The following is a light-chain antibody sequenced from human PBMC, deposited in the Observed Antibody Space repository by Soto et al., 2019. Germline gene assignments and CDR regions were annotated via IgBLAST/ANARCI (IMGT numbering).Light chain of an antibody. V-gene: IGKV1-5*01. Sequence: DIQMTQSPSTLSASVGDRVTITCRASQSVHTWLAWYQQKPGKAPKLLISDASSLESGVPSRFSGSRSGREFTLTITNLHPDDFATYYCQQYNIRPLTFGGGTKVEIK. CDR2: DAS. J-gene: IGKJ4*01. CDR3: QQYNIRPLT. CDR1: QSVHTW.